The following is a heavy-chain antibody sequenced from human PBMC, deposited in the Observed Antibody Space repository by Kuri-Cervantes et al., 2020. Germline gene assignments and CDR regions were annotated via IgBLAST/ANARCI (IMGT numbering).Heavy chain of an antibody. Sequence: SETLSLTCGVYGGSFSGYCRSWIRQSPGKGLEWIGEIDHSGSTNYNPSLKSRVTMSIDTSKSQFSLKLSSVTAADTAVYYCARVVHPRVTGTTSFDYWGQGTLVTVSS. CDR1: GGSFSGYC. J-gene: IGHJ4*02. D-gene: IGHD1-7*01. CDR2: IDHSGST. CDR3: ARVVHPRVTGTTSFDY. V-gene: IGHV4-34*01.